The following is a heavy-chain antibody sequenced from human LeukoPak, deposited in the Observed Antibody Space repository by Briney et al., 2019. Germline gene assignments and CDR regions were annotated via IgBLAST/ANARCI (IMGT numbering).Heavy chain of an antibody. V-gene: IGHV4-59*01. Sequence: SETLSLTSTVSAGSISSYYWSWIRQPPEKGLEWIGYIYYSGSTNYNPSLKSRVTISVDTSKNQFSLKLSSVTAADTAVYYCARAKAAAGTSWFDPWGQGTLVTVSS. CDR1: AGSISSYY. J-gene: IGHJ5*02. D-gene: IGHD6-13*01. CDR3: ARAKAAAGTSWFDP. CDR2: IYYSGST.